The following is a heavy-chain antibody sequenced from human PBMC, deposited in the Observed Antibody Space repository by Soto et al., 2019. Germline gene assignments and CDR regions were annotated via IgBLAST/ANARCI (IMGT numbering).Heavy chain of an antibody. D-gene: IGHD3-22*01. V-gene: IGHV1-46*03. CDR3: ARRANYYHSSGYYRYLGPDYVFDL. J-gene: IGHJ3*01. CDR2: INPSGGST. CDR1: GYTFPSYN. Sequence: ASGKVSCTASGYTFPSYNMHWVRHAPGQAIDSKGIINPSGGSTSYAQKFQGRFTMTRDPSTSTVYMELSSLRSEDTAVYYCARRANYYHSSGYYRYLGPDYVFDLWGKGTMDTVS.